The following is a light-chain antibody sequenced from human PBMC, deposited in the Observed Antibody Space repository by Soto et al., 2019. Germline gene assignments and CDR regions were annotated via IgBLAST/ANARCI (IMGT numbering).Light chain of an antibody. V-gene: IGLV3-21*02. CDR1: NIASQS. CDR2: DDS. CDR3: QVWHGNSEHLWV. Sequence: LTQPPSVSVAPGQTARIACGGDNIASQSVHWYQQKPGQAPVLVVYDDSARPSGISERFSGSNSANTAALTITRVEVGDEADYCCQVWHGNSEHLWVFGGGTKVTVL. J-gene: IGLJ3*02.